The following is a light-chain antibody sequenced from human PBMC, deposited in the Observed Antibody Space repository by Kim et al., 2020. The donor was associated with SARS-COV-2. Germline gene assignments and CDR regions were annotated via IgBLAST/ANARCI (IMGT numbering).Light chain of an antibody. J-gene: IGLJ3*02. CDR1: ALGDKY. Sequence: SYELTQPPSVSVPSGQTATITCSGDALGDKYVYWYQKKPGQSPVLVMYQNDKRPSGIPERFSGSNSGNTATLTISETPALDEADYYCQTWDSSTGVFGGG. V-gene: IGLV3-1*01. CDR2: QND. CDR3: QTWDSSTGV.